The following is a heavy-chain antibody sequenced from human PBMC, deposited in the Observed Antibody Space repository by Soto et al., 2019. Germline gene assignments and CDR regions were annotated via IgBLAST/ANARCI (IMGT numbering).Heavy chain of an antibody. D-gene: IGHD6-6*01. CDR1: GYTFTGYY. CDR3: ARGPHRLYSSSSLTAPTDY. Sequence: GASVKVSCKASGYTFTGYYMHWVRPAPGQGLEWMGWINPNSGGTNYAQKFQGWVTMTRDTSISTAYMELSRLRSDDTAVYYCARGPHRLYSSSSLTAPTDYWGQGTLVTVSS. V-gene: IGHV1-2*04. J-gene: IGHJ4*02. CDR2: INPNSGGT.